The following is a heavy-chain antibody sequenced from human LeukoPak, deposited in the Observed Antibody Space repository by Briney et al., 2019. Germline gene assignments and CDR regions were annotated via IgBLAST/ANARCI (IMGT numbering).Heavy chain of an antibody. J-gene: IGHJ4*02. CDR3: ARDSDSGFQ. CDR1: GGTFSFYF. CDR2: IDNRGST. D-gene: IGHD3-16*01. Sequence: SETLSLTCTVTGGTFSFYFWHWIRQPPGEGLDWIGEIDNRGSTQYKPSLRSRGIISIDTSGNHFSLKLTSVTAADTAVYFCARDSDSGFQWGQGMLVTVSS. V-gene: IGHV4-34*01.